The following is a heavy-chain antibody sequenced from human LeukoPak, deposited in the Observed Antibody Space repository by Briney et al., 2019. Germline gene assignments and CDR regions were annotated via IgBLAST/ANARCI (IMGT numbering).Heavy chain of an antibody. Sequence: GESLKISCKGSGYSFTSYWIGWVRQMPGKGLEWMGIIYPGDSDTRYSPSFQGQVTISADKSISTAYLQWSSLKASDTAMYYCARNRIRYYYGSGSSNSDAFDIWGQGTMVTVSS. CDR2: IYPGDSDT. D-gene: IGHD3-10*01. CDR3: ARNRIRYYYGSGSSNSDAFDI. CDR1: GYSFTSYW. V-gene: IGHV5-51*01. J-gene: IGHJ3*02.